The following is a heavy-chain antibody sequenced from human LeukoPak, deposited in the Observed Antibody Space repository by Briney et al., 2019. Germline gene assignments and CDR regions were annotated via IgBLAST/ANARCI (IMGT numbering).Heavy chain of an antibody. V-gene: IGHV3-53*04. CDR1: GFTFSDYY. J-gene: IGHJ4*02. Sequence: GGSLRLSCAASGFTFSDYYMSWVRQAPGKGLEWVSVIYSGGSTYYADSVKGRFTISRHNSKNTLYLQMNSLRAEDTAVYYCARERLDGYNFFDYWGQGTLVTVSS. CDR3: ARERLDGYNFFDY. CDR2: IYSGGST. D-gene: IGHD5-12*01.